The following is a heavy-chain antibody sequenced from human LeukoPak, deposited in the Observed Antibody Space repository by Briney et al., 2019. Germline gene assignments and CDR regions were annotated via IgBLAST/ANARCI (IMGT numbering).Heavy chain of an antibody. D-gene: IGHD3-3*01. J-gene: IGHJ4*02. CDR1: GGSISSYH. Sequence: SETLSLTCTVSGGSISSYHWSWIRQPPGKGLEWIGYIYYSGTTYYNPSLKSRVTISVDTSKNQFSLELNSVTAADTAVYYCARDRSGWALVDYWGQGTPVTVSS. CDR3: ARDRSGWALVDY. CDR2: IYYSGTT. V-gene: IGHV4-59*06.